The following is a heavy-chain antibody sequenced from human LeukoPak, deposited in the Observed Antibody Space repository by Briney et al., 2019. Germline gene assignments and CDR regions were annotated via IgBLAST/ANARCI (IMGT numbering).Heavy chain of an antibody. CDR3: ARYLNSGSYL. J-gene: IGHJ5*02. CDR2: IYWDDDK. V-gene: IGHV2-5*02. D-gene: IGHD1-26*01. Sequence: SGPKLAKHTQTLTLTCTFSGFSLSTSGVGVGWIRQPPGKALEWLAIIYWDDDKRYSPSLKSRLTITKDTSKNQVVLTMTNMDPVDTATYYCARYLNSGSYLWGQGTLVTVSS. CDR1: GFSLSTSGVG.